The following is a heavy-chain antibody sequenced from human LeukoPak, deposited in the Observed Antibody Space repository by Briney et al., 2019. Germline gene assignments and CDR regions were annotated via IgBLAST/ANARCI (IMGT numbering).Heavy chain of an antibody. J-gene: IGHJ4*02. CDR3: ARDPTTVVTTPYYFDF. CDR2: INNRGHT. CDR1: GGSFSGYH. D-gene: IGHD4-23*01. Sequence: KSSETLSLTCAVHGGSFSGYHWNWIRQSPGKGLEWIGEINNRGHTNYNPSLESRITISVDTPKKQFSLNLSSVTAADTAVYYCARDPTTVVTTPYYFDFWGQGTLVTVSS. V-gene: IGHV4-34*01.